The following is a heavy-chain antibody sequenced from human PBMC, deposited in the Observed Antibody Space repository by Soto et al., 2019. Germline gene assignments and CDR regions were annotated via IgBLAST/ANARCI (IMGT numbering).Heavy chain of an antibody. J-gene: IGHJ4*02. CDR1: GFTFSSYA. D-gene: IGHD2-15*01. CDR2: IWYDGSNK. CDR3: ARVPETYCSGGSCYSGGIDY. Sequence: GGSLRLSCAASGFTFSSYAMHWVRQAPGKGLEWVAIIWYDGSNKIYADSVKGRFTISRDNSKNTLYLQMNSLRAEDTAIYYCARVPETYCSGGSCYSGGIDYWGQGTLVTVSS. V-gene: IGHV3-33*01.